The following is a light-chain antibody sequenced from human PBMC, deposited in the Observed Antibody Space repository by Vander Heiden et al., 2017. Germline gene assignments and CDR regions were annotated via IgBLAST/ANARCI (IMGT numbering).Light chain of an antibody. CDR2: DVT. CDR3: SSYTSSTAVV. CDR1: SSDIGTYNF. V-gene: IGLV2-14*03. J-gene: IGLJ3*02. Sequence: QSALTQPSSVPGSPGQSITLPCTGTSSDIGTYNFVSWYQQHPGKAPKLLIFDVTDRPSGVSDRFSGSKSGNTASLTISGLQAEDEAVYYCSSYTSSTAVVFGGGSKLTVL.